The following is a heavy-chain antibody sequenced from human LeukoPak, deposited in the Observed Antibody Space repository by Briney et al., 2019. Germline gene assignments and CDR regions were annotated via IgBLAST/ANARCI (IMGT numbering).Heavy chain of an antibody. CDR2: IWYDGSNK. CDR1: GFTFGDYA. CDR3: ARSPAALDVFDV. Sequence: PGGSLRLSCTASGFTFGDYAMSWVRQAPGKGLEWVAVIWYDGSNKYYADSVKGRFTISRDNSKNTLYLQMNSLRVEDTAVYYCARSPAALDVFDVWGQGTMVTVSS. V-gene: IGHV3-33*01. D-gene: IGHD2-15*01. J-gene: IGHJ3*01.